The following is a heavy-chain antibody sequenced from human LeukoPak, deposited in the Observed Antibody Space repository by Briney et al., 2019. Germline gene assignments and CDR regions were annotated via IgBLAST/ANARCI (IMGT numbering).Heavy chain of an antibody. J-gene: IGHJ6*02. Sequence: SETLSLTCAVYSGSFSGYYWSWIRQPPGKGLEWIGEINHSGSTNYNPSLKSRVTISVDTSKNQFSLKLSSVTAADTAVYYCARGRENMITFGGVIAPHYYYGMDVWGQGTTVTVSS. CDR1: SGSFSGYY. CDR3: ARGRENMITFGGVIAPHYYYGMDV. V-gene: IGHV4-34*01. D-gene: IGHD3-16*02. CDR2: INHSGST.